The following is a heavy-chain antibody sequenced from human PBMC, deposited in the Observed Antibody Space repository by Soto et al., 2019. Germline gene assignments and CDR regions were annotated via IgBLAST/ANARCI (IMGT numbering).Heavy chain of an antibody. CDR1: GFDFTNSW. J-gene: IGHJ4*01. CDR3: TRDXXXXXXV. CDR2: VNSDGSIT. V-gene: IGHV3-74*01. Sequence: EVQLVESGGGLVQPGGSLRLSCAASGFDFTNSWMHWVRQAPGKGLVWVSHVNSDGSITTYADSVKGRFTISRDNAKNTVYLQMNSLRVEDTAVYYCTRDXXXXXXVXGXXTLVTV.